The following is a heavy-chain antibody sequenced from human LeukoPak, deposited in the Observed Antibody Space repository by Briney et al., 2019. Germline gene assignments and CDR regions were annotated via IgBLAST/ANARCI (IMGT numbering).Heavy chain of an antibody. CDR2: IYYSGST. Sequence: PSETLSLTCTVSGGSISSYYWSWIRQPPVKGLEWIGYIYYSGSTNYNPSLKSRVTISVDTSKNQFSLKLSSVTAADTAVYYCARGHRSMIHPYFDYWGQGTLVTVSS. J-gene: IGHJ4*02. V-gene: IGHV4-59*01. CDR1: GGSISSYY. D-gene: IGHD3-16*01. CDR3: ARGHRSMIHPYFDY.